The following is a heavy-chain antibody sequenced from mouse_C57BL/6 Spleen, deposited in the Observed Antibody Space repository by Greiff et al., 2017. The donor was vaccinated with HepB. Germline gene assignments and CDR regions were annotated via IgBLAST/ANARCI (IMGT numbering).Heavy chain of an antibody. CDR1: GYSITSGYY. Sequence: VQVVESGPGLVKPSQSLSLTCSVTGYSITSGYYWNWIRQFPGNKLEWMGYISYDGSNNYNPSLKNRISITRDTSKNQFFLKLNSVTTEDTATYYCARDRGIYYYGSSYWGQGTTLTVSS. D-gene: IGHD1-1*01. CDR3: ARDRGIYYYGSSY. CDR2: ISYDGSN. V-gene: IGHV3-6*01. J-gene: IGHJ2*01.